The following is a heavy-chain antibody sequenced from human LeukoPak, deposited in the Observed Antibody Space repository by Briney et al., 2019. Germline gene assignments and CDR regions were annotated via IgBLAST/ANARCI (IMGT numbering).Heavy chain of an antibody. CDR2: IGTSATTT. D-gene: IGHD1-26*01. CDR1: GFSFSAYP. CDR3: TVGTRTKGPVDY. Sequence: GGSLRLSCSASGFSFSAYPMNWVRRAPGKGPEWISYIGTSATTTYYADSVRGRFTISRDNAKISLYLQMSGLRAEDTAVYYCTVGTRTKGPVDYWGQGTLVTVSS. J-gene: IGHJ4*02. V-gene: IGHV3-48*04.